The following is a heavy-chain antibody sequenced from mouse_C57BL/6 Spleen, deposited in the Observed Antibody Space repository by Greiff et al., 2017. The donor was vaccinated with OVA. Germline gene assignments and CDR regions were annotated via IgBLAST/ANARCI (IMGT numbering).Heavy chain of an antibody. Sequence: QVQLKQPGAELVKPGASVKMSCKASGYTFTSYWITWVKQRPGQGLEWIGDIYPGSGSTNYNEKFKSKATLTVDTSSSTAYMQLSSLTSEDSAVYYCARGTAQGRGSYYYAMDYWGQGTSVTVSS. V-gene: IGHV1-55*01. CDR3: ARGTAQGRGSYYYAMDY. CDR1: GYTFTSYW. J-gene: IGHJ4*01. D-gene: IGHD3-2*02. CDR2: IYPGSGST.